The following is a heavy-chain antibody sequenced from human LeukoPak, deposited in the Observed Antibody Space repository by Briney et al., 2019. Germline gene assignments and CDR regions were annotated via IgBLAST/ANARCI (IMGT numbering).Heavy chain of an antibody. D-gene: IGHD6-13*01. CDR2: IYSGGST. J-gene: IGHJ4*02. CDR1: GFTVSSNY. V-gene: IGHV3-53*01. CDR3: ARVIAAAGGDY. Sequence: GGSLRLSCAASGFTVSSNYMSWVRQAPGKGLEWVSVIYSGGSTYYADSVKGRFTISRDNSKNTLYLQMNSLRAEDTAVYYCARVIAAAGGDYWGQGTLVTVSS.